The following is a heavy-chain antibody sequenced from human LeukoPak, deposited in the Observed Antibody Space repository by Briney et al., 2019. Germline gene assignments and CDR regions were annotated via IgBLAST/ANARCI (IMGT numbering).Heavy chain of an antibody. Sequence: GASVKVSCKASGYTFTGYYMHWVRQAPGQGLEWMGWINPNSGNTGYAQKFQGRITITRNTSISTAYMELSSLRSEDTAVYYCARGGGYSYGIMDVWGKGTTVTVSS. CDR2: INPNSGNT. J-gene: IGHJ6*03. CDR3: ARGGGYSYGIMDV. V-gene: IGHV1-8*03. D-gene: IGHD5-18*01. CDR1: GYTFTGYY.